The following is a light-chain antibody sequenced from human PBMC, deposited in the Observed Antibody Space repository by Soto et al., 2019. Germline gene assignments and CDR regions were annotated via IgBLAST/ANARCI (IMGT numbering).Light chain of an antibody. CDR2: DAS. V-gene: IGKV3-11*01. CDR3: QQRSNWPSIT. CDR1: QSISSN. Sequence: TVFTESPAILSLSPGERARLSCRASQSISSNLAWYQQKPGQAPRLLIYDASNRATGIPARFSGSGSGTDFTLTISSLEPEDFAVYYCQQRSNWPSITFGQGTRLEIK. J-gene: IGKJ5*01.